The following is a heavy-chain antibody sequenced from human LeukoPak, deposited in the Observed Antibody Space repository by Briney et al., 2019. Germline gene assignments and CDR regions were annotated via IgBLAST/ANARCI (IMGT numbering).Heavy chain of an antibody. D-gene: IGHD3-22*01. CDR2: IYYSGST. CDR1: GDSLSIYY. J-gene: IGHJ4*02. V-gene: IGHV4-59*01. CDR3: ARVTGYMIEDYFDY. Sequence: PSETLSLICSVSGDSLSIYYWSWIRQPPGKGLEWIGYIYYSGSTNYNPSLTSRVTISVDTSKNQFSLKLKSVTAADTAVYYCARVTGYMIEDYFDYWGQGTLVSVSS.